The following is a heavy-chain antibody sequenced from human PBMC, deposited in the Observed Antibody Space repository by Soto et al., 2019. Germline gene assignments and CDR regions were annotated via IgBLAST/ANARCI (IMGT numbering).Heavy chain of an antibody. CDR1: GGSISSSSYY. J-gene: IGHJ4*02. V-gene: IGHV4-39*01. Sequence: LSLTCTVSGGSISSSSYYWGWIRQPPGKGLEWIGSIYYSGSTYYNPSLKSRVTISVDTSKNQFSLKLSSVTAADTAVHYCARSPIAAAGPFDYWGQGTLVTAPQ. CDR3: ARSPIAAAGPFDY. D-gene: IGHD6-13*01. CDR2: IYYSGST.